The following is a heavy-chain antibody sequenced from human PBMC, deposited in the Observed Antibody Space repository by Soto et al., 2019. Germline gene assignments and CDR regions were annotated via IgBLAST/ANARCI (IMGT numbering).Heavy chain of an antibody. Sequence: QVQLVQSGGEVKKPGASVKISCKTSGYTFTTYGVSWVRQAPGQGLEWMGWINPYNGYTNYAQRLQDRVNLTTDTSTNTAYMELRSLRSDDTALYYCAREDGSCTGGTCHSGGWLEPWGQGTLVTVS. J-gene: IGHJ5*02. V-gene: IGHV1-18*01. CDR3: AREDGSCTGGTCHSGGWLEP. CDR1: GYTFTTYG. D-gene: IGHD2-8*02. CDR2: INPYNGYT.